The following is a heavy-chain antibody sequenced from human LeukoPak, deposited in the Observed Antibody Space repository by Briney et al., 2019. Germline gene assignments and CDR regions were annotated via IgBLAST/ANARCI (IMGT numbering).Heavy chain of an antibody. D-gene: IGHD3-10*01. Sequence: GGSLRLSCAASGFAFQNYDMIWVRQAPGRGLEWVSGITTDGSGAYCADSVRGRFTVSRDNSKNTVFLQMNSLRGEDAAIYYCAKGVLGAGSLLEYFQHWGQGTLVTVSS. CDR2: ITTDGSGA. CDR1: GFAFQNYD. V-gene: IGHV3-23*01. CDR3: AKGVLGAGSLLEYFQH. J-gene: IGHJ1*01.